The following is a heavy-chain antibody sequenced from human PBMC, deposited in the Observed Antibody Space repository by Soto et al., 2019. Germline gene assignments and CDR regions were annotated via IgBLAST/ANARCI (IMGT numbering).Heavy chain of an antibody. J-gene: IGHJ6*02. D-gene: IGHD6-19*01. CDR2: INSDGSST. Sequence: PGGSLRLSCAASGFTFSSYWMHWVRQAPGKGLVWVSRINSDGSSTSYADSVKGRFTISRDNAKNTLYLQMNSLRAEDTAVYYCARDRDSSGWYPLPDYYYYGMDVWGQGTTVTVSS. V-gene: IGHV3-74*01. CDR3: ARDRDSSGWYPLPDYYYYGMDV. CDR1: GFTFSSYW.